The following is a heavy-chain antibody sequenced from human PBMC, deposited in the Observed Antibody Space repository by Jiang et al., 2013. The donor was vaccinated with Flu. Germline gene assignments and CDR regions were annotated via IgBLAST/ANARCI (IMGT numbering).Heavy chain of an antibody. CDR1: GFTFRSHH. J-gene: IGHJ4*02. CDR2: LSDSGDST. V-gene: IGHV3-23*04. D-gene: IGHD3-16*01. CDR3: ARVNWDSFGGDC. Sequence: QLVESGGGLVQPGGSLRLSCAASGFTFRSHHMSWVRQAPGKGLDWVSALSDSGDSTYYAESVKGRFTISRDNSKNTLFLQMNSLRAEDTAVYYCARVNWDSFGGDCWGQGTLVTVSS.